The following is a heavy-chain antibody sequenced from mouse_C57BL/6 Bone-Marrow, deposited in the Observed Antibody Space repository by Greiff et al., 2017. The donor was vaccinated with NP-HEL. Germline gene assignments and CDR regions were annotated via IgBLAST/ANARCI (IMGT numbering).Heavy chain of an antibody. CDR1: GFTFSSYA. V-gene: IGHV5-4*01. CDR2: ISDGGIYT. CDR3: ARDRNWDGSWFAY. J-gene: IGHJ3*01. D-gene: IGHD4-1*01. Sequence: EVQLVESGGGLVKPGGSLKLSCAASGFTFSSYAMSWVRQTPEKRLEWVATISDGGIYTYYPANVKGRCTSNRDNAKNNLSMQVSHLKSEDTAMYYCARDRNWDGSWFAYWGQGTLVTVSA.